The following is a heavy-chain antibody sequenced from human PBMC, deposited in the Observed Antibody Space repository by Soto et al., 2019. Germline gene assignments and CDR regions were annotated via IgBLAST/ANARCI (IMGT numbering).Heavy chain of an antibody. J-gene: IGHJ6*02. CDR2: INHSGST. CDR3: ARGLYYDFWSGYYGFYYYGMDV. D-gene: IGHD3-3*01. CDR1: CGSFSGYY. V-gene: IGHV4-34*01. Sequence: SETLSLTCAVYCGSFSGYYWSWIRQPPGKGLEWIGEINHSGSTNYNPSLKSRVTISVDTSKNQFSLKLSSVTAADTAVYYCARGLYYDFWSGYYGFYYYGMDVWGQGTTVTVSS.